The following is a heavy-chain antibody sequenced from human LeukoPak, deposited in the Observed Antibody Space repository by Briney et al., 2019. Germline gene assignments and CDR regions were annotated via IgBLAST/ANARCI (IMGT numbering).Heavy chain of an antibody. CDR1: GFSFSNYA. CDR3: AKGGGYWCWAS. Sequence: GGSPRLSCAASGFSFSNYAMSWVRQAPGKGLEWVSVISDSTTYYADSVKGRFTISRDNSRNTLYLQMNSLRAEDTAVYYCAKGGGYWCWASWGQGTLVTVSS. D-gene: IGHD2-21*01. V-gene: IGHV3-23*01. CDR2: ISDSTT. J-gene: IGHJ5*02.